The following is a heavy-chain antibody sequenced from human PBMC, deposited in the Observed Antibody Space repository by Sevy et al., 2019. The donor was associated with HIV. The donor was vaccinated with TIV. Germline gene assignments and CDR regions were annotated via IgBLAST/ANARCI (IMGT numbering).Heavy chain of an antibody. CDR3: ARALYSSGWDY. J-gene: IGHJ4*02. Sequence: LSLTCAASGFTFSSYAMHWVRQAPGKGLEGVAVISYDGSNKYYADSVKGRFTISRDNSKNTLYLQMNSLRAEDTAVYYCARALYSSGWDYWGQGTLVTVSS. V-gene: IGHV3-30-3*01. D-gene: IGHD6-19*01. CDR1: GFTFSSYA. CDR2: ISYDGSNK.